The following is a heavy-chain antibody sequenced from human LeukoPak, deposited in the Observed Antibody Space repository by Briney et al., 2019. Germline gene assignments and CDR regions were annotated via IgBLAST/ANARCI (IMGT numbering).Heavy chain of an antibody. Sequence: GGSLRLSCAASGFMFSSYAMSWVRQAPGKGLEWVSAISGSGGSTYYADSVEGRFTISRDNSKNTLYLQMNSLRAEDTAVYYCARDRIELGGGTFDIWGQGTMVTVSS. CDR3: ARDRIELGGGTFDI. CDR1: GFMFSSYA. V-gene: IGHV3-23*01. D-gene: IGHD5-18*01. J-gene: IGHJ3*02. CDR2: ISGSGGST.